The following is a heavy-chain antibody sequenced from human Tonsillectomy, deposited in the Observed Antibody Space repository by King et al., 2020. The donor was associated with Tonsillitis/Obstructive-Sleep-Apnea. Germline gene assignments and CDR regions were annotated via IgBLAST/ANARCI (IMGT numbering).Heavy chain of an antibody. CDR1: GFTFSSYS. CDR2: ISSSSSTI. D-gene: IGHD3-3*01. V-gene: IGHV3-48*02. CDR3: ARGMSLRFLPTALRYYYYYMDV. Sequence: VQLVESGGGLVQPGGSLRLSCAASGFTFSSYSMNWVRQAPGKGLEWVSYISSSSSTIYYADSVKGRFTISRDNAKNSLYLQMNSLRDEDTAVYYCARGMSLRFLPTALRYYYYYMDVWGKGTTVTVSS. J-gene: IGHJ6*03.